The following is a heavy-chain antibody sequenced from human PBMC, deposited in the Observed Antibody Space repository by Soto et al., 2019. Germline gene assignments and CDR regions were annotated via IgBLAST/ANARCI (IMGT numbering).Heavy chain of an antibody. Sequence: ASVKVSCKASGYTFTSYAMHWVRQAPGQRLEWMGWINAGNGNTKYSQKVQGRVTITRDTSASTAYMELRSLRSDDTAVYYCSRDQGYCSRTSCYVSAYWGQGTLVTVS. V-gene: IGHV1-3*01. CDR1: GYTFTSYA. CDR2: INAGNGNT. CDR3: SRDQGYCSRTSCYVSAY. J-gene: IGHJ4*02. D-gene: IGHD2-2*01.